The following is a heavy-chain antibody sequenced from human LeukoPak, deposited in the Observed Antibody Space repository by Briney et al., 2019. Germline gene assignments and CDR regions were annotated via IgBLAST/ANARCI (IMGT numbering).Heavy chain of an antibody. D-gene: IGHD6-25*01. CDR3: ARGAAPYYFDY. V-gene: IGHV4-59*01. Sequence: SETLSLICTVSGGSISSYYWSWIRQPPGKGLEWIGYIYYSGSTNYNPSLKSRVTISVDTSKNQFSLKLSSVTAADTAVYYCARGAAPYYFDYWGQGTLVTVSS. J-gene: IGHJ4*02. CDR2: IYYSGST. CDR1: GGSISSYY.